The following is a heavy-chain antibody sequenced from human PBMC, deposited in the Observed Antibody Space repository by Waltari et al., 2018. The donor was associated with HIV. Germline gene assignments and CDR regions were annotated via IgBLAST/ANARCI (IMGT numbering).Heavy chain of an antibody. J-gene: IGHJ4*02. CDR3: ARTGGRSGGDYFDY. Sequence: QVQLQQSGPGLVKPSQTLSLTCAISGDSVSSNGAAWNWIRQSPSGGLEWLGRTYYRSKWYHDYVVSVKSRITIDPDTSKNQFSLQLNSVTPEDTAVYYSARTGGRSGGDYFDYWDQGTLVTVSS. V-gene: IGHV6-1*01. CDR2: TYYRSKWYH. CDR1: GDSVSSNGAA. D-gene: IGHD3-16*01.